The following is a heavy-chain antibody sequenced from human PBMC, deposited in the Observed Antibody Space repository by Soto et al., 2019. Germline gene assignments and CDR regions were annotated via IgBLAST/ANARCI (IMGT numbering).Heavy chain of an antibody. CDR2: ISYDGSNK. D-gene: IGHD3-22*01. V-gene: IGHV3-30-3*01. J-gene: IGHJ4*02. Sequence: QVQLVESGGGVVQPGRSLRLSCAASGFTFSSYAMHWVRQAPGKGLEWVAVISYDGSNKYYADSVKGRFTISRDNSKNTLYLQMNSLRAEDTAVYYCARGPDYYYDSSGYFDYWGQGTLVTVSS. CDR1: GFTFSSYA. CDR3: ARGPDYYYDSSGYFDY.